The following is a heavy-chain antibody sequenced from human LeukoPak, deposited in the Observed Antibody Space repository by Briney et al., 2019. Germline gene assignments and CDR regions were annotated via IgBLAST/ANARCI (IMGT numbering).Heavy chain of an antibody. J-gene: IGHJ3*02. V-gene: IGHV3-30*02. CDR2: IRYDGSNK. CDR1: GFTFSSYG. D-gene: IGHD1-26*01. CDR3: AKEDNSGESAFDI. Sequence: GGSLRLSCAASGFTFSSYGMHWVRQAPGKGLEWVAFIRYDGSNKYYADSVKGRFTISRDNSKNTLYLQMNSLRAEDTAVYYCAKEDNSGESAFDIWGQGTMVTVSS.